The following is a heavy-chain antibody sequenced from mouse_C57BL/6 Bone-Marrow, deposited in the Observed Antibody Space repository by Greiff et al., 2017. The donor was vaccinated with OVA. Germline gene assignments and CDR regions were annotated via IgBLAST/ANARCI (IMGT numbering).Heavy chain of an antibody. CDR2: IYPRSGNT. CDR1: GYTFTSYG. J-gene: IGHJ1*03. D-gene: IGHD1-1*01. Sequence: VQLVESGAELARPGASVKLSCKASGYTFTSYGISWVKQRTGQGLEWIGEIYPRSGNTYYNEKFKGKATLTADKSSSTAYMELRSLTSEDSAVYFCARYYYGSSYVDWYFDVWGTGTTVTVSS. V-gene: IGHV1-81*01. CDR3: ARYYYGSSYVDWYFDV.